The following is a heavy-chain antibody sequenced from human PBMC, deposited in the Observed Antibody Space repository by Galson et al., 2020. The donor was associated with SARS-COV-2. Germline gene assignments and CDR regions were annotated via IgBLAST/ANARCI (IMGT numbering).Heavy chain of an antibody. CDR2: IYPGDSDT. V-gene: IGHV5-51*01. Sequence: KLGESLKISCKGSGYSFTNYWIGWVRQMPGKGLEWMGIIYPGDSDTRYSPSFEGQVTISADKSINTAYLQWSSLKAADTAMYYCVALGGGNSPLFYWGPGTLVTVSS. CDR1: GYSFTNYW. J-gene: IGHJ4*02. CDR3: VALGGGNSPLFY. D-gene: IGHD3-16*01.